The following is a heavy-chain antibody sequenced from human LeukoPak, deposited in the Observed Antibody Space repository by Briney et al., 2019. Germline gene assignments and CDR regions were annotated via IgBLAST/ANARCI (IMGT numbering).Heavy chain of an antibody. J-gene: IGHJ5*02. V-gene: IGHV3-48*03. D-gene: IGHD3-10*01. CDR2: ISSSGSTI. Sequence: GRSLTLSCAASGFTFSSNGMQWVRQAPGKGLEWVSYISSSGSTIYYADSVKGRFTISRDNAESSLHLQMNSLRVEDTALYYCAGGYGSGSFSAWGQGTLVTVSS. CDR1: GFTFSSNG. CDR3: AGGYGSGSFSA.